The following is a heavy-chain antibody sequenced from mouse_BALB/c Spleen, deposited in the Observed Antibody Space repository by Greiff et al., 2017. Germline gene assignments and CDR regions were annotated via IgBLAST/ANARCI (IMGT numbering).Heavy chain of an antibody. CDR3: ARESFYGNYPFFDY. CDR1: GFSLTSYG. V-gene: IGHV2-9*02. Sequence: VQLQESGPGLVAPSQSLSITCTVSGFSLTSYGVHWVRQPPGKGLEWLGVIWAGGSTNYNSALMSRLSISKDNSKSQVFLKMNSLQTDDTAMYYCARESFYGNYPFFDYWGQGTTLTVSS. D-gene: IGHD2-1*01. J-gene: IGHJ2*01. CDR2: IWAGGST.